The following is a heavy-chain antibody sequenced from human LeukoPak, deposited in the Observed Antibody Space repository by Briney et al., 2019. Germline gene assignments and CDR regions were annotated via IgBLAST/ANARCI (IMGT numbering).Heavy chain of an antibody. CDR2: IYYSGST. CDR1: GFTVSSNY. J-gene: IGHJ4*02. D-gene: IGHD2-2*01. Sequence: PGGSLRLSCAASGFTVSSNYMSWVRQPPGKGLEWIGSIYYSGSTYYNPSLKSRVTISVDTSKNQFSLKLSSVTAADTAVYYCARVVCSSTSCYVGRYYFDYWGQGTLVTVSS. CDR3: ARVVCSSTSCYVGRYYFDY. V-gene: IGHV4-39*07.